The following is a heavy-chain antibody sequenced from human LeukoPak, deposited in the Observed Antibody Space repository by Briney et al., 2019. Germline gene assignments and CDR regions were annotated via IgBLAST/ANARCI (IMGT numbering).Heavy chain of an antibody. Sequence: GGSLRLSCTASGFTFSGHWIHWVRQPPGMGLVWVSRINERGTDSMYAESVKGRFTISRDNAKNTVYLQMNSLRAEDTAVYYCANVWGVVVAARFWGKGTTVTISS. V-gene: IGHV3-74*03. D-gene: IGHD2-15*01. J-gene: IGHJ6*04. CDR3: ANVWGVVVAARF. CDR1: GFTFSGHW. CDR2: INERGTDS.